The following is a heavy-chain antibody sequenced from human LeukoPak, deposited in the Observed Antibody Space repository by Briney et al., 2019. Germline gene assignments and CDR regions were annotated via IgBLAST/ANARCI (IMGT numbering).Heavy chain of an antibody. J-gene: IGHJ4*02. V-gene: IGHV3-23*01. CDR2: ISDSGAGA. D-gene: IGHD3-16*02. Sequence: GGSLRLSCAASGFTFSSYAMTWVRQAPGKGLEWVSTISDSGAGAYYADSVKGRFTLSRDNSKNTLFVQMNSLRAEDTAVYYCAKSHSVVSRGYFDYWGQGTLVTVSS. CDR3: AKSHSVVSRGYFDY. CDR1: GFTFSSYA.